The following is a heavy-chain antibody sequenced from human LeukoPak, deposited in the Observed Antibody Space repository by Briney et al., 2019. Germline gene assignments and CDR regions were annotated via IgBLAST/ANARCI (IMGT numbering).Heavy chain of an antibody. J-gene: IGHJ4*02. CDR1: GFPLSSYW. CDR2: INGDATST. Sequence: GGSLRLSCIASGFPLSSYWMHGARNAPGRGLVWVSRINGDATSTSYADSVKGRFTISKDNAKNTLYLQMNSLRAEDTAVYYCARGNSGYGNFDYWGQGTLVTVSS. V-gene: IGHV3-74*01. CDR3: ARGNSGYGNFDY. D-gene: IGHD3-9*01.